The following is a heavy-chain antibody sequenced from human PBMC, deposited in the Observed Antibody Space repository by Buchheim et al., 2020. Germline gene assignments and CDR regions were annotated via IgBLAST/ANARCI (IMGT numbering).Heavy chain of an antibody. CDR3: ARLNWNYVYYYYGMDV. D-gene: IGHD1-7*01. CDR1: GGSISSSSYY. CDR2: IYYSGST. V-gene: IGHV4-39*01. Sequence: QLQLQESGPGLVKPSETLSLTCTVSGGSISSSSYYWGWIRQPPGKGLEWIGSIYYSGSTYYKPSLKSRVTISVDTSKNQFYLKLSSVTAADTAVYYCARLNWNYVYYYYGMDVWGQGTT. J-gene: IGHJ6*02.